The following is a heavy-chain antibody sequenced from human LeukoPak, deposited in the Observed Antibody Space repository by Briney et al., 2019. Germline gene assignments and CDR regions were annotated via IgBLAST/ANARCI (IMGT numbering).Heavy chain of an antibody. CDR2: IIPIFGTA. J-gene: IGHJ4*02. CDR3: ARVRRDGYNQNYFDY. D-gene: IGHD5-24*01. CDR1: GGTFNSYA. Sequence: SVKVSCKTSGGTFNSYAISWVRQAPGQGLEWMGRIIPIFGTANYAQKFQGRVTITTDESTSTAYMELSSLRFEDTAVYYCARVRRDGYNQNYFDYWGQGTLVTVSS. V-gene: IGHV1-69*05.